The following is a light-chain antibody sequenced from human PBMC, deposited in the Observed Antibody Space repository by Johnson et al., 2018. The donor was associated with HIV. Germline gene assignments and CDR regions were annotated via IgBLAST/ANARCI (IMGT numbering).Light chain of an antibody. CDR1: SSNIGNKY. CDR2: ENN. CDR3: GTWDNSLNPAYV. J-gene: IGLJ1*01. Sequence: QSVLTQPSSVSAAPGQKVTISCSGSSSNIGNKYVSWYQQLPGTAPKLLIYENNKRPSGLPDRFSGSKSGTSATLGITGLQTGDEADYYCGTWDNSLNPAYVFGTGTKVTVL. V-gene: IGLV1-51*02.